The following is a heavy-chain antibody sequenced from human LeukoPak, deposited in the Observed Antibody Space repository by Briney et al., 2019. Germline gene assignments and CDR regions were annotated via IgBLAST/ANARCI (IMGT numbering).Heavy chain of an antibody. V-gene: IGHV3-74*01. CDR3: ALHVGGWYALDY. CDR1: GFTLSSYW. CDR2: INSDGRST. Sequence: GGSLRLSCAASGFTLSSYWMHWVRQAPGKGLVWVSRINSDGRSTSYADSVKGRFTISRDNAKNTLYLQMNSLRAEDTAVYYCALHVGGWYALDYWGQGTLVTVSS. D-gene: IGHD6-19*01. J-gene: IGHJ4*02.